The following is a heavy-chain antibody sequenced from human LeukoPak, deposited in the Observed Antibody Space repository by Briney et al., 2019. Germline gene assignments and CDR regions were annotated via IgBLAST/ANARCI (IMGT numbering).Heavy chain of an antibody. CDR2: ISSNGGSS. J-gene: IGHJ4*01. Sequence: PGGSLRLSCSASGFTFSAYAMYWVRQPPGKGLEYVSGISSNGGSSFYADSVKGRFTISRDNSKNTLYLQMSSLRAEDTAVYYCVKITSVTGGDCWGEGTWPSVSS. V-gene: IGHV3-64D*09. CDR1: GFTFSAYA. D-gene: IGHD1-1*01. CDR3: VKITSVTGGDC.